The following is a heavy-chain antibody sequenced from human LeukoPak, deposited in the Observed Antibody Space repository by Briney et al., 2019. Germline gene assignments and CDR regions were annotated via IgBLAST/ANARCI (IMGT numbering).Heavy chain of an antibody. D-gene: IGHD6-19*01. CDR2: IWYDGSNK. CDR1: GFTFSSYG. V-gene: IGHV3-33*06. Sequence: GGSLTLSCAASGFTFSSYGMHWVRQAPGKGLEWVAVIWYDGSNKYYADSVKGRFTISRDNSKNTLYLQMNSLRAEDTAVYYCAKDRGSSGSDWFDPWGQGTLVTVSS. J-gene: IGHJ5*02. CDR3: AKDRGSSGSDWFDP.